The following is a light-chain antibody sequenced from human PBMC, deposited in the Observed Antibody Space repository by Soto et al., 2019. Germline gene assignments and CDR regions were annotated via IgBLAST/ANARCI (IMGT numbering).Light chain of an antibody. Sequence: EIVLTQSPATLSVSPGERATLSCRASQSVSSNLAWYQQKPGQAPRIIIFGASGRATGIPDRFSGSGSGTEFTLTISSLQSEDFAVYYCQQYNNWPPITFGQGTRLEI. J-gene: IGKJ5*01. CDR2: GAS. CDR3: QQYNNWPPIT. CDR1: QSVSSN. V-gene: IGKV3D-15*01.